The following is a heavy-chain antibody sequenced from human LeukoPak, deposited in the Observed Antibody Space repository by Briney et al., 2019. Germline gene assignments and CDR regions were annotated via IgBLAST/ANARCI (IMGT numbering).Heavy chain of an antibody. CDR1: GGSISSSSYY. CDR2: IYYSGST. CDR3: AKMTPVTSFQLLVLDS. V-gene: IGHV4-39*07. D-gene: IGHD4-11*01. J-gene: IGHJ4*02. Sequence: SETLSLTCTVSGGSISSSSYYWGWIRQPPGKGLEWIGSIYYSGSTYYNPSLKSRVTVSVDNSKNQFSLKLSSVTAADTAVYYCAKMTPVTSFQLLVLDSWGREPWSPSPQ.